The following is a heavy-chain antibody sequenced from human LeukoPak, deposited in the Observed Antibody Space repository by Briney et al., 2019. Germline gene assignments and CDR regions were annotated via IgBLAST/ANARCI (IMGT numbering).Heavy chain of an antibody. V-gene: IGHV3-23*01. D-gene: IGHD6-13*01. CDR1: GFTFGSYA. CDR3: AKDSKRVHSSSLGY. Sequence: GGSLRLSCAASGFTFGSYAMGWVRQAPGKGLEWVSAISSSGASKYYADSVKGRFTISRDNSKNTLYLQMNSLRAEDTAVYYCAKDSKRVHSSSLGYWGQGTLVTVSS. CDR2: ISSSGASK. J-gene: IGHJ4*02.